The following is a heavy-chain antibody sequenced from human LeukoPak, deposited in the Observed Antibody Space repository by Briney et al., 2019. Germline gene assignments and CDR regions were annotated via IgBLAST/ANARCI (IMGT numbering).Heavy chain of an antibody. CDR3: ATSSFEYSSSDYYFDY. J-gene: IGHJ4*02. CDR1: GYTFTSYD. Sequence: GASVKVSCKASGYTFTSYDINWVRQATGQGLEWMGWMNPNSGNTGYAQKFQGRVTMTRNTSISTAYMELSSLRSEDTAVYYCATSSFEYSSSDYYFDYWGQGTLVTVSS. CDR2: MNPNSGNT. V-gene: IGHV1-8*01. D-gene: IGHD6-6*01.